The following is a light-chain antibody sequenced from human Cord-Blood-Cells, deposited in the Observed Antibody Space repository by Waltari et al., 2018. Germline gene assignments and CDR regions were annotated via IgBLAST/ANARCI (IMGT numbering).Light chain of an antibody. CDR3: QQYNSYRT. Sequence: DIQMTQSPSTLSASVGDRVTITCRASQSISSWLAWYQQKPGKAPKLLIYKASSLESGVPSMFSGSGSVTEVTLTISSLQPDDFATYYCQQYNSYRTFGQGTKVEIK. CDR1: QSISSW. V-gene: IGKV1-5*03. CDR2: KAS. J-gene: IGKJ1*01.